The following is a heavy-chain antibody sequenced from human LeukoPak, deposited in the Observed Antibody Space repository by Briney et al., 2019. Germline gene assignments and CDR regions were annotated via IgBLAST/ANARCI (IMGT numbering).Heavy chain of an antibody. D-gene: IGHD2-15*01. CDR3: ARGYCSGGFCFDY. CDR2: IYPGDSDT. V-gene: IGHV5-51*01. CDR1: GYRFPLYW. J-gene: IGHJ4*02. Sequence: GESLKIPRKGSGYRFPLYWIRWVRQMPGKGLGWVGIIYPGDSDTRYSPSFQGQVTISADKSISTAYLQWSSLKASGTAMYYCARGYCSGGFCFDYWGQGTLVTVSS.